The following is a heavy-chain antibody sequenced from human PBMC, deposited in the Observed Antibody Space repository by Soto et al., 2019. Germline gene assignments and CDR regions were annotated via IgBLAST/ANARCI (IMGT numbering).Heavy chain of an antibody. Sequence: SETLSLTCAVSGGSISSGNSYSWSWIRQPPGKGLERIGSISHTGSTSYNPSLKGRVTMSVDKSKNQFSLKLSSVTAADMAVYYCARAVAPYLGTWFDPWGQGTLVTVSS. V-gene: IGHV4-30-2*01. D-gene: IGHD3-16*01. J-gene: IGHJ5*02. CDR2: ISHTGST. CDR3: ARAVAPYLGTWFDP. CDR1: GGSISSGNSYS.